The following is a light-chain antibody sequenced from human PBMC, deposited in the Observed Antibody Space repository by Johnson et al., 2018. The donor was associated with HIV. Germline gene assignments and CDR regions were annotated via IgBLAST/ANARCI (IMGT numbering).Light chain of an antibody. V-gene: IGLV1-51*01. Sequence: QSVLTQPPSVSAAPGQKVTISCSGSSSNIGNNDVSWYQQLPGTAPKLLIYDNNKRPSGTPDRFSGSKSATSATLGITGLQTGDEADYYCGTWDSSLNAYVFGAATKVAVL. CDR3: GTWDSSLNAYV. CDR2: DNN. CDR1: SSNIGNND. J-gene: IGLJ1*01.